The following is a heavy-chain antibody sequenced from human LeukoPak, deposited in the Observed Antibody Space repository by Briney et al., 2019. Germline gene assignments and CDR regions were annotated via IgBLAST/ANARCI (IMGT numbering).Heavy chain of an antibody. V-gene: IGHV3-23*01. Sequence: GGSLRLSCAASGFTLSSYWRSWVRQAPGKGLEWVSSISGSGDNTYYAESVKGRFTISRDNSKNTLFLQMNSLRAEDTAVFYCAKRSGYTTGWFFDFWGQGTLVTVSS. D-gene: IGHD6-19*01. CDR2: ISGSGDNT. J-gene: IGHJ4*02. CDR1: GFTLSSYW. CDR3: AKRSGYTTGWFFDF.